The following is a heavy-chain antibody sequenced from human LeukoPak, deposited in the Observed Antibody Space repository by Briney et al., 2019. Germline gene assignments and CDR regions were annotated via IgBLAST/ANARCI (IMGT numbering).Heavy chain of an antibody. CDR2: IHPVDSDT. CDR1: GSIFTNYW. V-gene: IGHV5-51*01. J-gene: IGHJ4*02. D-gene: IGHD6-19*01. CDR3: ARLQSGQWLLFDR. Sequence: GGSLKISFKGSGSIFTNYWIGWVRQMPGKGLEGMGIIHPVDSDTRYSPSFQGQVTISADKSINTAYLQWSSLKASDTAMYYCARLQSGQWLLFDRWGQGTLVTVSS.